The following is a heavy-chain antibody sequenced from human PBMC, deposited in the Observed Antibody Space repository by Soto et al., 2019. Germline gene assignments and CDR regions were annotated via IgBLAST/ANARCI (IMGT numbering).Heavy chain of an antibody. V-gene: IGHV1-69*12. CDR3: ARRTNGDDWLPGYYYYGMDV. Sequence: QVQLVQSGAEVKKPGSSVKVSCKASGGTFSSYAISWVRQAPGQGLEWMGGIIPIFGTANYAQKFQGRVTITADESTSTAYMERSSLRSEDTAVYYCARRTNGDDWLPGYYYYGMDVWGQGTTVTVSS. D-gene: IGHD3-9*01. CDR1: GGTFSSYA. CDR2: IIPIFGTA. J-gene: IGHJ6*02.